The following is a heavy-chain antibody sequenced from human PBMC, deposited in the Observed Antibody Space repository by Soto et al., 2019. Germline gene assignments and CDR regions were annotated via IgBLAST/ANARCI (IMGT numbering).Heavy chain of an antibody. D-gene: IGHD3-3*01. V-gene: IGHV1-24*01. CDR2: FDPEDGET. CDR1: GYTLTELS. Sequence: ASVKVSCKVSGYTLTELSMHWVRQAPGKGLEWMGGFDPEDGETIYAQKFQGRVTMTEDTSTDTAYMELSSLRSDDTAVYYCARDRRVVIISGPYYYYGMDVWGQGTTVTVSS. J-gene: IGHJ6*02. CDR3: ARDRRVVIISGPYYYYGMDV.